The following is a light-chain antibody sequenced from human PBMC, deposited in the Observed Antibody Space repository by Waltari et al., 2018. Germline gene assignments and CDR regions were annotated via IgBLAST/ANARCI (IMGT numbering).Light chain of an antibody. J-gene: IGLJ3*02. CDR1: NSNIGLNS. CDR3: AVWDDDLGGV. Sequence: QSVLTQPPSVSGTPGQRVPISCSGSNSNIGLNSVNWYQQLPGPAPTLLIYNNNQGPSGVPDRFSASKSGTSASLAITGLQSEDEADYYCAVWDDDLGGVFGGGTKLTVL. CDR2: NNN. V-gene: IGLV1-44*01.